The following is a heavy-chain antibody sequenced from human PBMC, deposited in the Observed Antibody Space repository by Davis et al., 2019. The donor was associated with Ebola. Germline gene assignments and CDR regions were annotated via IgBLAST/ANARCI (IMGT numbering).Heavy chain of an antibody. CDR2: INPNTGGT. V-gene: IGHV1-2*02. J-gene: IGHJ6*02. D-gene: IGHD3-10*01. Sequence: ASVKVSCKASGYTFTAYYTHWVRQAPGQGLEWLGWINPNTGGTNYAQHFQGRATMTRDTSISTAYVQLSSLRSEDTAVFYCVRGMARGDFGLDVWGQGTTVTVSS. CDR3: VRGMARGDFGLDV. CDR1: GYTFTAYY.